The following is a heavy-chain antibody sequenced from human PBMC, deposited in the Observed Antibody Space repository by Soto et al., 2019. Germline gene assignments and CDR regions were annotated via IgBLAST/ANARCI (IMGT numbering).Heavy chain of an antibody. CDR3: ARGGYYFYMDV. J-gene: IGHJ6*03. V-gene: IGHV4-4*02. D-gene: IGHD1-26*01. Sequence: QVQLQESGPGLVKPSGTLSLTCAVSGGSVTISNWWSWVRQTPGKGLEWIGQIHHIGSTNYNPSLTSRVTISVDKSKNQFSLEMKSVTAADTAVYYCARGGYYFYMDVWGKGTTVTVSS. CDR2: IHHIGST. CDR1: GGSVTISNW.